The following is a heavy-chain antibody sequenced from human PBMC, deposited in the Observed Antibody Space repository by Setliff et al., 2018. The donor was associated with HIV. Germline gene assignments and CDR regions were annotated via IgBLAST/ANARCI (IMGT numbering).Heavy chain of an antibody. Sequence: GESLKISCKGSEYSFTSHWIGWVRQMPGQGLEWMGIIHPVDSDARYSPSFQGQVTMSVDNSINTAYLQWGSLKASYTAFYYCARHRHTAAGTLDAFDLWGQGTMVTVSS. D-gene: IGHD6-13*01. CDR1: EYSFTSHW. V-gene: IGHV5-51*01. CDR2: IHPVDSDA. J-gene: IGHJ3*01. CDR3: ARHRHTAAGTLDAFDL.